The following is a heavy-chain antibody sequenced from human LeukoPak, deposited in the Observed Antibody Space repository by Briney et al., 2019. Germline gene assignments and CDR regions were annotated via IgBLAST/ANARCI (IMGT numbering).Heavy chain of an antibody. V-gene: IGHV3-74*01. CDR3: ARVIGWDEPFDL. CDR2: INTDGSST. D-gene: IGHD1-26*01. J-gene: IGHJ3*01. Sequence: GGSLRLSCSASGFTLSNYWIHWVRQAPGKGLVWVSRINTDGSSTNYADSVRGRFTVSRDNAKNTLYMQMNSLRVEDTAVYYCARVIGWDEPFDLWGHGTLVTVSS. CDR1: GFTLSNYW.